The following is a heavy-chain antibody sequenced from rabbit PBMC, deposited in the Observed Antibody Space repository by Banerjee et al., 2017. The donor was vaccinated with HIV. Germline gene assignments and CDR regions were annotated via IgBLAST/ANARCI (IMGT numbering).Heavy chain of an antibody. D-gene: IGHD6-1*01. Sequence: QEQLEESGGDLVQPEGSLTLTCTASGIDFSSSGISWVRQAPGKGLEWIACIDAGGSGRAWYATWAKGRFTISKTSSTTVTLEMTSLTAADTATYLCARAGYGGYGYYLWGPGTLVTVS. CDR2: IDAGGSGRA. CDR1: GIDFSSSG. CDR3: ARAGYGGYGYYL. J-gene: IGHJ6*01. V-gene: IGHV1S45*01.